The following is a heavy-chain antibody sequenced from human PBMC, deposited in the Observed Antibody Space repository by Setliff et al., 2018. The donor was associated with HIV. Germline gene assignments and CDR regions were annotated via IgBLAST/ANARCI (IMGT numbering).Heavy chain of an antibody. CDR2: MNPNSGNT. V-gene: IGHV1-8*02. D-gene: IGHD3-22*01. CDR1: GYTFSSYD. CDR3: ARARRDSYDRGRRNHYYIDV. J-gene: IGHJ6*03. Sequence: ASVKVSCKASGYTFSSYDINWVRQATGQGLEWMGWMNPNSGNTGYAQKFQGGVTMTRDTSISTAYMELNNLKFEDTAVHYCARARRDSYDRGRRNHYYIDVWGKGTTVTVSS.